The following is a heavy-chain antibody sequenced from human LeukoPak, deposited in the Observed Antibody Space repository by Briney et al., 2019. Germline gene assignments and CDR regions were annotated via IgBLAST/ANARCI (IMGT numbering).Heavy chain of an antibody. CDR2: ISGSGGST. Sequence: GGSLRLSCAASGFTLSSYAMSWVRQAPGKGLEWVSAISGSGGSTYYADSVKGRFTISRDNSKNTLYLQMNSLRAEDTAVYYCAKDQHYLDSSGYQTGDAFDIWGQGTMVTVSS. J-gene: IGHJ3*02. CDR3: AKDQHYLDSSGYQTGDAFDI. V-gene: IGHV3-23*01. CDR1: GFTLSSYA. D-gene: IGHD3-22*01.